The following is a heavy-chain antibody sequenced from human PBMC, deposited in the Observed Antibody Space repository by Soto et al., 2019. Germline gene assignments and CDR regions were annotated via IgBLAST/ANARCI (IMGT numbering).Heavy chain of an antibody. CDR2: FSATSENT. Sequence: EVQLLESGGGLVQPGGSLRLSCVGSGFFFSSYTMTWVRQAPGKGLEWVSSFSATSENTYYADSVRGRFTISRDNPKNTPFLKMNSLAAEDTAMYYCAKARDQQWVRLPFDYWGQGILVIVSS. V-gene: IGHV3-23*01. J-gene: IGHJ4*02. D-gene: IGHD6-19*01. CDR3: AKARDQQWVRLPFDY. CDR1: GFFFSSYT.